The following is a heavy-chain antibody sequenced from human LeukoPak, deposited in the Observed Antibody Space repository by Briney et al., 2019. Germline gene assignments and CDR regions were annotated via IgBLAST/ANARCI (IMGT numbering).Heavy chain of an antibody. CDR2: IYYSGRT. CDR3: ARPGYGSGSYSAFDI. V-gene: IGHV4-39*01. D-gene: IGHD3-10*01. Sequence: PSETLSLTCTVSGGSISTSSYYWCWIRQPPGKGLEWIGTIYYSGRTYSNPSLKSRVTISVDTSKNQFSLKLSSVTAADTAVYYCARPGYGSGSYSAFDIWGQGIMVTVSS. CDR1: GGSISTSSYY. J-gene: IGHJ3*02.